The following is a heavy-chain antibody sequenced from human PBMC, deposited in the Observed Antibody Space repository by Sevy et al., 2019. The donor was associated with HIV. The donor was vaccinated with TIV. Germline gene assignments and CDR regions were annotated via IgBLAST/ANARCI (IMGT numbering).Heavy chain of an antibody. CDR2: IIAVSGTT. Sequence: ASVKGSCKTSGGTFSGYAISWVRQAPGQGLEWMGGIIAVSGTTNYVEKFQGRLTITADVSTRTVYMELRSLKTEDTAIYYCARDRDRGWFDPWGQGTLVTVSS. J-gene: IGHJ5*02. CDR1: GGTFSGYA. CDR3: ARDRDRGWFDP. V-gene: IGHV1-69*13. D-gene: IGHD3-16*01.